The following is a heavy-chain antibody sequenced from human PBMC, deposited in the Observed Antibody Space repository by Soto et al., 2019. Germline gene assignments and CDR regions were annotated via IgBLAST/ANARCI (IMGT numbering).Heavy chain of an antibody. CDR2: IFSNDEK. J-gene: IGHJ4*02. Sequence: QVTLKESGPVLVKPTETLTLTCTVSGFSLSNARMGVSWIRQPPGRALEWLAHIFSNDEKSYSTSLQSRLTISKDTAKSHVVLTITNMDPVDTATYYCSRIALAVTSWDACAQTLDYWGQGTLVTVSS. V-gene: IGHV2-26*01. D-gene: IGHD6-19*01. CDR3: SRIALAVTSWDACAQTLDY. CDR1: GFSLSNARMG.